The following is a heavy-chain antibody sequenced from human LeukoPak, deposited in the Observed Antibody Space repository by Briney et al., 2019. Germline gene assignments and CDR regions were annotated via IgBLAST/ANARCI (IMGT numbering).Heavy chain of an antibody. J-gene: IGHJ6*03. V-gene: IGHV1-18*01. D-gene: IGHD3-9*01. Sequence: EASVKVSCKTSGYIFTNYGITWVRQAPGQGLEWMGWISGYNGHSEYPQKFEGRLTLTTDTSTNTAYMELRRLRSDDTAVYYCARDRPQLKIFDCLSSMASGAKGPTVPFS. CDR2: ISGYNGHS. CDR3: ARDRPQLKIFDCLSSMAS. CDR1: GYIFTNYG.